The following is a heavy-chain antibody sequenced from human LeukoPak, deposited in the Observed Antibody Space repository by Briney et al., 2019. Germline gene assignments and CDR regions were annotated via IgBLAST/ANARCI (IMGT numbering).Heavy chain of an antibody. V-gene: IGHV4-59*01. CDR1: GVSISGYY. CDR2: IYYSGST. Sequence: SETLSLTCTVSGVSISGYYWTWIRQPPGKGLEWIGYIYYSGSTNYNPSLKSRVTISVETSKNEFSLKLRSVTAADTAVYYCARVTGFRIEDYFDYWGQGTLVTVSS. D-gene: IGHD2-15*01. CDR3: ARVTGFRIEDYFDY. J-gene: IGHJ4*02.